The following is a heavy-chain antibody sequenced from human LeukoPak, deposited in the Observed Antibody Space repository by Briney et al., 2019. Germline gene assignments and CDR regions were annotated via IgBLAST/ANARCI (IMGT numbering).Heavy chain of an antibody. D-gene: IGHD6-13*01. V-gene: IGHV1-8*03. CDR3: ARTGYSSSWYSDYYYYYMDV. CDR2: MNLNSGNT. J-gene: IGHJ6*03. Sequence: GASVKVSCKASGYTFTSYDINWVRQATGQGLEWMGWMNLNSGNTGYAQKFQGRVTITRNTSISTAYMELSSLRSEDTAVYYCARTGYSSSWYSDYYYYYMDVWGKGTTVTVSS. CDR1: GYTFTSYD.